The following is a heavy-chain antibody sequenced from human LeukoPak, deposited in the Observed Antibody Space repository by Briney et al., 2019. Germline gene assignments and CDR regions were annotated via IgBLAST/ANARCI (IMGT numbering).Heavy chain of an antibody. D-gene: IGHD3-9*01. CDR1: GFTFSGYS. CDR2: ISGSSTYT. Sequence: GGSLRLSCAASGFTFSGYSMTWVRQGPRKGLEWVSSISGSSTYTYYADSVKGRFTISRDNAKNSLDLQMNSLRAEDTAVYYCARRSAGATTGYYYMDIWGKGTTVSVSS. CDR3: ARRSAGATTGYYYMDI. V-gene: IGHV3-21*01. J-gene: IGHJ6*03.